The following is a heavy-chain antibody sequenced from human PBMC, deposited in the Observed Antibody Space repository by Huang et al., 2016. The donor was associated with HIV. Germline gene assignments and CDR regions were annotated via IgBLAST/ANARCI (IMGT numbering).Heavy chain of an antibody. V-gene: IGHV4-39*01. CDR1: GGSISSSSYY. J-gene: IGHJ6*03. D-gene: IGHD4-17*01. CDR2: IYYSGNG. CDR3: ASRTTVTTTSNYHYFYMDV. Sequence: QLQLQESGPGLVKPSETLSVTCTVSGGSISSSSYYWGWIRQSPGKGLEWIGSIYYSGNGYSNPSLKSRVTMSVDRSSNQFSLKMHSVTAADTAVYYCASRTTVTTTSNYHYFYMDVWGKGTTVIVSS.